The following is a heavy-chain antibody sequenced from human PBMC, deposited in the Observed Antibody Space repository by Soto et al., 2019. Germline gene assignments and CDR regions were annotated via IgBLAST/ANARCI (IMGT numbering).Heavy chain of an antibody. D-gene: IGHD1-26*01. J-gene: IGHJ4*01. Sequence: EVQLVESGGGLVQPGGSLRLSCAASGFTFSNYWMSWVRQAPGKGLEWVANIKQDGSEKYYVDSVKGRFTISRDNAKTTLYLPVHSLSTEDTAVYYCVTGGSGYTFWGHGALIAVSS. V-gene: IGHV3-7*04. CDR3: VTGGSGYTF. CDR2: IKQDGSEK. CDR1: GFTFSNYW.